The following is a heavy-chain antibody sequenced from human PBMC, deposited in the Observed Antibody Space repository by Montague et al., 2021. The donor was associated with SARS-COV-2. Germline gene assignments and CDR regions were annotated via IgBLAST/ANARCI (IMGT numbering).Heavy chain of an antibody. CDR3: ATPVWYNGGYRLRFDY. J-gene: IGHJ4*02. V-gene: IGHV4-34*01. Sequence: SETLSLTCAVFGGSFSGDYWSWIRQPPGKGLEWVGEINRGGGTNYNPSLKSRVSITIDKSKNQFSLNLNSLTAADTVVYYCATPVWYNGGYRLRFDYWGQGSLVIVSP. CDR2: INRGGGT. D-gene: IGHD1-1*01. CDR1: GGSFSGDY.